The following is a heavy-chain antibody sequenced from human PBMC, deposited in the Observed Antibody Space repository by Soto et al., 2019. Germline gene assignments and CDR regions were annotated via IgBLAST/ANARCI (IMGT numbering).Heavy chain of an antibody. J-gene: IGHJ5*02. V-gene: IGHV3-7*04. D-gene: IGHD2-15*01. CDR1: GFTFSSYW. CDR2: IKQDGSEK. CDR3: ARGHCSGGSCYGSHWFDP. Sequence: GGSLRLSCAASGFTFSSYWMSWVRQAPGKGLEWVANIKQDGSEKYYVDSVKGRFTISRDNAKNSLYLQMNSLRAEDTAVYYCARGHCSGGSCYGSHWFDPWGQGTLVTVSS.